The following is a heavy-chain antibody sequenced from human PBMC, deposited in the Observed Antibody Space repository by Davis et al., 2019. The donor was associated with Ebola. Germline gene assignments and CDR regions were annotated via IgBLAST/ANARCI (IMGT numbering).Heavy chain of an antibody. J-gene: IGHJ6*04. CDR2: IIPIFGTA. CDR1: GYTFTSYA. CDR3: ARKPGGSYYYYGMDV. V-gene: IGHV1-69*13. D-gene: IGHD1-26*01. Sequence: SVKVSCKASGYTFTSYAISWVRQAPGQGLEWMGGIIPIFGTANYAQKFQGRVTITADGSTSTAYMELSSLRSEDTAVYYCARKPGGSYYYYGMDVWGKGTTVTVSS.